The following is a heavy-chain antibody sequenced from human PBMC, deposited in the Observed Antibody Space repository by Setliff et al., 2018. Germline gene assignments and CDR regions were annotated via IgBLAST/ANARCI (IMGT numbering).Heavy chain of an antibody. Sequence: TLSLTCTVSGGSISSSSYYWGWIRQPPGKGLEWIGSIYYSGSTYYNPSLKSRVTISVDTSKNQFSLKLSSVTAADTAVYYCARRETYYNFWSGYYAYRGQGTLVTVS. CDR3: ARRETYYNFWSGYYAY. V-gene: IGHV4-39*07. J-gene: IGHJ4*02. CDR2: IYYSGST. CDR1: GGSISSSSYY. D-gene: IGHD3-3*01.